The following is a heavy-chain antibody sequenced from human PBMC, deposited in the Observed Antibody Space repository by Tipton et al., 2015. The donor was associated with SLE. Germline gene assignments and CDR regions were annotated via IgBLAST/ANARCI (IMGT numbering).Heavy chain of an antibody. CDR2: ISSSSSYI. J-gene: IGHJ4*02. Sequence: SLRLSCAASGFTFSSYSMNWVRQAPGKGLEWVSSISSSSSYIYYADSVKGRFTISRDNAKNSLYLQMDSLRGEDTAVYYCAKDFYYYGSGSYPLDYWGQGTLVTVSS. CDR1: GFTFSSYS. D-gene: IGHD3-10*01. CDR3: AKDFYYYGSGSYPLDY. V-gene: IGHV3-21*01.